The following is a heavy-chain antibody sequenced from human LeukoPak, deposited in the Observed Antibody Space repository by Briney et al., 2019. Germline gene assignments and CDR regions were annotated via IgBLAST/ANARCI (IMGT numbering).Heavy chain of an antibody. CDR3: ARVWYGSSTTCHGAFDI. CDR2: ISGSGGST. CDR1: GFTFSSYA. V-gene: IGHV3-23*01. Sequence: PGGSLRLSCAASGFTFSSYAMSWVRQAPGKGLEWVSAISGSGGSTYYADSVKGRFTISRDNSKNTLYLQMNSLRAEDTAVYYCARVWYGSSTTCHGAFDIWAKGQWSPSLQ. D-gene: IGHD2-2*01. J-gene: IGHJ3*02.